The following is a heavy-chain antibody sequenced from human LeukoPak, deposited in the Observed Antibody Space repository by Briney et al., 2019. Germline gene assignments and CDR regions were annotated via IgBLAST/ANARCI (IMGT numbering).Heavy chain of an antibody. CDR1: GYTFGNYY. CDR2: INPSGGGT. D-gene: IGHD1-26*01. CDR3: ARKWGDAFHI. J-gene: IGHJ3*02. V-gene: IGHV1-46*01. Sequence: APVKVSCKAAGYTFGNYYMHWVRQAPGQGLEWMGIINPSGGGTTYARKFQGRVTMNTDSSTSTAYMELSSLRSEDTAVYYCARKWGDAFHIWGQGTMVIVSS.